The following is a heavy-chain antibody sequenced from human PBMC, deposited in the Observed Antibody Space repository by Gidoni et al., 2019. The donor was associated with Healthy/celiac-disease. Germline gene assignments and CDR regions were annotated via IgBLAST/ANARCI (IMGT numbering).Heavy chain of an antibody. Sequence: EVQLLESGGGLVQPGGSLRVPCAAPGFTFSSYAMGWVRQATGKGLWWVSGISSSGGSTYYAYSVEGRFTISRDNSKNTLFLQMNSLRSEDTAVYYCVKGGGQQTRTGYFDYWGQGTLVTVSS. D-gene: IGHD1-7*01. CDR3: VKGGGQQTRTGYFDY. V-gene: IGHV3-23*01. CDR1: GFTFSSYA. J-gene: IGHJ4*02. CDR2: ISSSGGST.